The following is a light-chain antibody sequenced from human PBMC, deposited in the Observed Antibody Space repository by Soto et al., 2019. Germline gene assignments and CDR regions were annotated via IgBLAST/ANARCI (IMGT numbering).Light chain of an antibody. CDR2: DVS. CDR1: SSDVGGYNY. Sequence: QSALTQPASVSGSPGQSITISLTGTSSDVGGYNYVSWYQQHPGKAPKLMIYDVSNRPSGVSNRFSGSKSGNTASLTISGLQTEDEADYYCRSYTSSSTPYVFGTGTKLTVL. CDR3: RSYTSSSTPYV. J-gene: IGLJ1*01. V-gene: IGLV2-14*01.